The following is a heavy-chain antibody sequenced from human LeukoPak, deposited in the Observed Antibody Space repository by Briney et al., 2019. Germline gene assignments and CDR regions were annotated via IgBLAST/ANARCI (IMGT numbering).Heavy chain of an antibody. J-gene: IGHJ4*02. V-gene: IGHV4-39*07. CDR2: IYYSGST. Sequence: SETLSLTCTVPGGSISSSSYYWGWIRQPPGKGLEWIGSIYYSGSTYYNPSLKSRVTISVDTSKNQFSLKLSSVTAADTAVYYCARVGSSWFGELLAFDYWGQGTLVTVSS. CDR1: GGSISSSSYY. CDR3: ARVGSSWFGELLAFDY. D-gene: IGHD3-10*01.